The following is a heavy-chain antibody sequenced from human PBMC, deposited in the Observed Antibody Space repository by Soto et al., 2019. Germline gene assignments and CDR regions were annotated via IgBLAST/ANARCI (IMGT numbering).Heavy chain of an antibody. Sequence: EVQLVESGGGLVQPGGSLRLSCAASEFTFNVYWMHWVRQAPGKGLVWVAHMNRDGTNINYADSVKGRFTISRDHAKNALYLQMNSLRVEDTAVYYCVRDRGQPDAFDIWGQGTVVTVSA. CDR3: VRDRGQPDAFDI. V-gene: IGHV3-74*01. CDR2: MNRDGTNI. CDR1: EFTFNVYW. D-gene: IGHD1-1*01. J-gene: IGHJ3*02.